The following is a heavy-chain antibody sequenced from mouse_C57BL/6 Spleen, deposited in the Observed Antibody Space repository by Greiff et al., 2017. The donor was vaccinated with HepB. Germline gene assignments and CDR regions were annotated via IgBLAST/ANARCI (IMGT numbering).Heavy chain of an antibody. Sequence: LVESGAELARPGASVKLSCKASGYTFTSYGISWVKQRTGQGLEWIGEIYPRSGNTYYNEKFKGKATLTADKSSSTAYMELRSLTSEDSAVYFCARSDFDYYGNAMDYWGQGTSVTVSS. CDR3: ARSDFDYYGNAMDY. J-gene: IGHJ4*01. CDR2: IYPRSGNT. V-gene: IGHV1-81*01. D-gene: IGHD1-1*01. CDR1: GYTFTSYG.